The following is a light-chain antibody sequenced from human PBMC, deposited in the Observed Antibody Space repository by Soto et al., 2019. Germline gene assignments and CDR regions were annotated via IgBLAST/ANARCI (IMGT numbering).Light chain of an antibody. Sequence: QSVLTQPASVSGSPGQSITISCTGSSSDVGGYNYVSWYQQPPGKAPKLIIYEVSNRPSGVSNRFSASKSGNTASLIISGLQAEDEADYYCSSYTSTSTPVVFGGGTKLTVL. J-gene: IGLJ2*01. CDR2: EVS. V-gene: IGLV2-14*01. CDR1: SSDVGGYNY. CDR3: SSYTSTSTPVV.